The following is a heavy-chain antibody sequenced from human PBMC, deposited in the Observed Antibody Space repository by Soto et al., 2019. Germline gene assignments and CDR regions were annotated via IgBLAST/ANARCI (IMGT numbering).Heavy chain of an antibody. J-gene: IGHJ4*02. Sequence: PTRALTLTCTFSGFSPRASRVSISWFRQPPGNALEWLARIDWDDAKYFNTSLKTRLTVSKDTSKTQVVLTMTNMDPVDTGTYYCARMIFRRSGAYYLDTWGQGILVTVSS. CDR2: IDWDDAK. CDR1: GFSPRASRVS. D-gene: IGHD3-3*01. CDR3: ARMIFRRSGAYYLDT. V-gene: IGHV2-70*11.